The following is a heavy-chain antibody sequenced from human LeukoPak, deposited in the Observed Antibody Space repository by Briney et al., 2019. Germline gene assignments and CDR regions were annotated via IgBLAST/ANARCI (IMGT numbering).Heavy chain of an antibody. V-gene: IGHV3-7*01. J-gene: IGHJ4*02. Sequence: GGSLRLSCVVSGFTFSRYWMSWVRQAPGKGLEWVANVKEDGSKKDYVDSVKGRFTISRDNAKNSLYLEMNSLRAEDTAVYYCARGPTNGQAFDYWGQGTLVSVSS. CDR3: ARGPTNGQAFDY. CDR1: GFTFSRYW. CDR2: VKEDGSKK. D-gene: IGHD2-8*01.